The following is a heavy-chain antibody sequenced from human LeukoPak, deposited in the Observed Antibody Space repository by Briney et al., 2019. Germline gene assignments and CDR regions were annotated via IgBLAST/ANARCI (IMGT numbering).Heavy chain of an antibody. V-gene: IGHV4-30-4*01. Sequence: SETLSLTCTVSGGSISSGDYYWSWIRQPPGKGLEWIGYIYYSGSTYYNPSLKSRVTISVDTSKNQFSLKLSSVTAADTAVYYCARVPITMVRGVISHSDYWGQGTLVTVSS. CDR2: IYYSGST. CDR3: ARVPITMVRGVISHSDY. CDR1: GGSISSGDYY. J-gene: IGHJ4*02. D-gene: IGHD3-10*01.